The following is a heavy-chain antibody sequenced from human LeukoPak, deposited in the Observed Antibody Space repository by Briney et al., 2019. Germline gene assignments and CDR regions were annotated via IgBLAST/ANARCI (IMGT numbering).Heavy chain of an antibody. D-gene: IGHD6-13*01. CDR1: GFTFSHYG. Sequence: PGGSLRLSCAASGFTFSHYGMHWVRQAPGKGLEWVSFIQNDGSEIYYTDSVKGRFTISRDNSKNTLYLQMNTLRPEDTAVYYCAKLVGPTVSAASTGPSFQHWGQGTLVTVSS. V-gene: IGHV3-30*02. CDR3: AKLVGPTVSAASTGPSFQH. J-gene: IGHJ1*01. CDR2: IQNDGSEI.